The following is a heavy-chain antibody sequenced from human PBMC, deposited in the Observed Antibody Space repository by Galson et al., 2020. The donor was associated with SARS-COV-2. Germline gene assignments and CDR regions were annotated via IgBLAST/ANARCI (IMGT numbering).Heavy chain of an antibody. Sequence: ESLKISCSVSGFRFSDYAMHSVRQAPGKGLEYVSGISFNGGSTYYADSVKVRCLISRDNSMNTLNLQMSSLRPEDTGIYYCVKHGGLGGQWLLKGDDYYGMDVWGQGTTVTVSS. D-gene: IGHD6-19*01. CDR3: VKHGGLGGQWLLKGDDYYGMDV. CDR1: GFRFSDYA. CDR2: ISFNGGST. V-gene: IGHV3-64D*08. J-gene: IGHJ6*02.